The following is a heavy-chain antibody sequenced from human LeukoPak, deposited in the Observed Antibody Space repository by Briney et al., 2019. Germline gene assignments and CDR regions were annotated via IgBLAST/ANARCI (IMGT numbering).Heavy chain of an antibody. J-gene: IGHJ4*02. CDR2: IYPGGSET. CDR1: RYSFSSFW. D-gene: IGHD2-21*01. CDR3: SRLVYYGDTFCKDLDY. Sequence: GESLKISCKTSRYSFSSFWIGWVRQMPGKGLEWMGIIYPGGSETRYSPSFQGQVTFSADKSINTASLQWSRLKESDTAMYCSRLVYYGDTFCKDLDYWGQGTLVTVSS. V-gene: IGHV5-51*01.